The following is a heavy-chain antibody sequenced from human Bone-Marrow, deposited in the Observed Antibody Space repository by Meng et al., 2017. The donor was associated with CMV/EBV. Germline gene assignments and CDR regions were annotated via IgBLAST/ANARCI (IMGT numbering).Heavy chain of an antibody. CDR2: ISSSSSYI. J-gene: IGHJ6*02. CDR1: GFTFSSYS. D-gene: IGHD2-15*01. V-gene: IGHV3-21*01. Sequence: LSLTCAASGFTFSSYSMNWVRQAPGKGLEWVSSISSSSSYIYYADSVKGRFTISRDNAKNSLYLQMNSLRAEDTAVYYCARGWDILVVSSAGGAMDVWGQGTTVTVSS. CDR3: ARGWDILVVSSAGGAMDV.